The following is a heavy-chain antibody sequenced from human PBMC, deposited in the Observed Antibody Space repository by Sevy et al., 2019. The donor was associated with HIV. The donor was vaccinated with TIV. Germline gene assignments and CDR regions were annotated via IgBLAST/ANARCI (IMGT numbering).Heavy chain of an antibody. CDR1: GFTFSSYS. Sequence: GGSLRLSCAASGFTFSSYSMNWVRQAPGKGLEWVSFISSSSSYIYYADSVKGRFTISRDNAKNSLYLQMNSLRAEDTAVYYCARGRRPSMVRGRGDFDYWGQGTLVTVSS. CDR3: ARGRRPSMVRGRGDFDY. V-gene: IGHV3-21*01. J-gene: IGHJ4*02. D-gene: IGHD3-10*01. CDR2: ISSSSSYI.